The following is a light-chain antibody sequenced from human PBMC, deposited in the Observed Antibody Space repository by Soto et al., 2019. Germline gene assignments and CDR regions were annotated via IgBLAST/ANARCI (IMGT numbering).Light chain of an antibody. CDR1: QGIRNY. CDR3: QHYNSYSEA. Sequence: EIVLTQSPATLSLCPGERAALSCRASQGIRNYLAWYQQRPGQAPRLLIHDASKRATGIPARFSGSGSGTEFTLTISSLQPDDFATYYCQHYNSYSEAFGQGTKVDIK. CDR2: DAS. J-gene: IGKJ1*01. V-gene: IGKV3-11*01.